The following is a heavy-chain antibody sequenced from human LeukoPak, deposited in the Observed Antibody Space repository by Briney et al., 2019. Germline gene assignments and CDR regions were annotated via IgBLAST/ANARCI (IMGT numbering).Heavy chain of an antibody. Sequence: SETLSLTCPVYGRSFSCYYWSWIRQPPGNGLEWIGEINHSGSTNYNPSLKSRVTISVDTSKNQFSLKLSSVTAADTDVYYCARGYYYDSSGYYSEFDYWGQGTLVTVSS. V-gene: IGHV4-34*01. CDR2: INHSGST. CDR1: GRSFSCYY. J-gene: IGHJ4*02. CDR3: ARGYYYDSSGYYSEFDY. D-gene: IGHD3-22*01.